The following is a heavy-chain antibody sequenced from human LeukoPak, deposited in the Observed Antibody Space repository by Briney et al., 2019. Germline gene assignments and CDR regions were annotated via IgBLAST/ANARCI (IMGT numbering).Heavy chain of an antibody. CDR1: GFTFSSYG. J-gene: IGHJ6*01. CDR3: ARGHGSGSLYYGMDV. D-gene: IGHD3-10*01. CDR2: ISYDGSNK. V-gene: IGHV3-30*03. Sequence: GGSLRLSCAASGFTFSSYGMHWVRQAPGKGLEWVAVISYDGSNKYYADSVKGRFTISRDNSKNTLYLQMNSLRAEDTAVYYCARGHGSGSLYYGMDVWGQGTTVTVSS.